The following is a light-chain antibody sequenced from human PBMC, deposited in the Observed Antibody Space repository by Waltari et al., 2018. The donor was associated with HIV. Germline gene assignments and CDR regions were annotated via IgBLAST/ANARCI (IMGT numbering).Light chain of an antibody. J-gene: IGLJ2*01. CDR1: SSDVGGYKS. CDR3: SSYAGSNNVV. CDR2: EVS. Sequence: QSALTQPPSASGSPGQSVTISCTGTSSDVGGYKSVSWYQQHPGKAPQVMIYEVSKRPAGGPDRFSGANSGNTASLTVSGLQAEDEADYYCSSYAGSNNVVFGGGTKLTVL. V-gene: IGLV2-8*01.